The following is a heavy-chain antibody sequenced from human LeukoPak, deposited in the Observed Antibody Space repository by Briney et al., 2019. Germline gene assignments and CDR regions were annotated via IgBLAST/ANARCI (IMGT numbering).Heavy chain of an antibody. D-gene: IGHD2/OR15-2a*01. CDR3: ARGFSTISCYDY. V-gene: IGHV4-61*02. CDR2: INSRGST. J-gene: IGHJ4*02. CDR1: GGSITSGNYY. Sequence: PSETLSRTCTVSGGSITSGNYYWSWIRQPAGKGLEWIGRINSRGSTNYDPSLKSRVSISVDTSKNYFSLELSSVTAADTAVYYCARGFSTISCYDYWGQGTLVTVSS.